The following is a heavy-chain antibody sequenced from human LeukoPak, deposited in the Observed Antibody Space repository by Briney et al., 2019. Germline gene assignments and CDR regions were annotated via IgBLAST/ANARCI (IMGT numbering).Heavy chain of an antibody. Sequence: ASVKVSCKASGYTFTGYYMHWVRQAPGQGLEWMGWINPNSGGTNSAQKFQGSVTMTRDTSISTAYMELSRLRSDDTAVYYCARNTLAAAGPADYWGQGTLVTVSS. J-gene: IGHJ4*02. CDR2: INPNSGGT. CDR1: GYTFTGYY. D-gene: IGHD6-13*01. V-gene: IGHV1-2*02. CDR3: ARNTLAAAGPADY.